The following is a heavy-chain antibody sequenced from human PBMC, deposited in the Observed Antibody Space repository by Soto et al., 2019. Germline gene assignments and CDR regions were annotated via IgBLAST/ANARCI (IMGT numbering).Heavy chain of an antibody. D-gene: IGHD4-17*01. CDR3: ERDFRPPYGVRYFDY. Sequence: GGSLRLSCAASGFTVSSNYMSWVRQAPGKGLEWVSVIYSGGSTYYADSVKGRFTISRHNSKNTLYLLMNSLRAEDTAVYYCERDFRPPYGVRYFDYWGQGTLVTVSS. CDR1: GFTVSSNY. V-gene: IGHV3-53*04. J-gene: IGHJ4*02. CDR2: IYSGGST.